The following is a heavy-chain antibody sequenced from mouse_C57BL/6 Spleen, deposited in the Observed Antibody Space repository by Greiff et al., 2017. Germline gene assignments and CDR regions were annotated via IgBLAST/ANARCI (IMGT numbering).Heavy chain of an antibody. J-gene: IGHJ2*01. CDR3: ARRYDGYYDYFDY. Sequence: EVKLQESGGGLVKPGGSLKLSCAASGFTFSDYGMHWVRQAPEKGLEWVAYISSGSSTIYYADTVKGRFTISRDNAKNTLFLQMTSLRSEDTAMYYCARRYDGYYDYFDYWGKGTTLTVSS. CDR1: GFTFSDYG. CDR2: ISSGSSTI. D-gene: IGHD2-3*01. V-gene: IGHV5-17*01.